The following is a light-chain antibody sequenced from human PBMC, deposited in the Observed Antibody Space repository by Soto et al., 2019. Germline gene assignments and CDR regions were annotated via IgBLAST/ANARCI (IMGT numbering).Light chain of an antibody. CDR3: QQYTGPPTT. CDR2: DAS. V-gene: IGKV3-11*01. Sequence: EIVLTQSPATLSLSPGERATLSCRASQSVSSYLAWYQQKPGQAPRLLVYDASKRATGIPARFSGSGSGTDFTLTISSLEPEDFAVYFCQQYTGPPTTFGQGTRLEI. CDR1: QSVSSY. J-gene: IGKJ5*01.